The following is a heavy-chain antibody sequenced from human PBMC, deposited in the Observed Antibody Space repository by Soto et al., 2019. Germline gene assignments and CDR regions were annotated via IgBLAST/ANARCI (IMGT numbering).Heavy chain of an antibody. J-gene: IGHJ4*02. CDR1: GFTFSSYV. CDR2: ISAYSGST. V-gene: IGHV3-23*01. CDR3: ATDPTYYYGDSGH. Sequence: EVQLLESGGGLVQPGRSLRLSCAASGFTFSSYVMNWVRQAPGKGLEWVSSISAYSGSTYYADSVKGRFTISRDNSKNTRYLQMNSLRGEDTAVYYCATDPTYYYGDSGHWGQGTLVTVSS. D-gene: IGHD3-10*01.